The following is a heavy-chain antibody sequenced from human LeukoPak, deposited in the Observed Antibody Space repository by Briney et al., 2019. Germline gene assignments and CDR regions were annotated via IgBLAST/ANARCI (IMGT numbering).Heavy chain of an antibody. J-gene: IGHJ4*02. V-gene: IGHV4-34*01. D-gene: IGHD4-23*01. CDR1: GGSFRRYY. CDR3: ARVPGNYGGRIAY. CDR2: MYFGGST. Sequence: SETLSLTCAVYGGSFRRYYWSWIRQPPGKGLEWIGDMYFGGSTNYPPSLKSRFTISEDTSKNQFYLKMNYGTAEDTAGNYCARVPGNYGGRIAYWGEGWLVTASS.